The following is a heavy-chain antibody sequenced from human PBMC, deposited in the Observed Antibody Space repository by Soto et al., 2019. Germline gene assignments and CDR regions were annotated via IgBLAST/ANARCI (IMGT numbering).Heavy chain of an antibody. V-gene: IGHV1-3*01. CDR1: GYTFTSYA. J-gene: IGHJ4*02. Sequence: AASVKVSCKASGYTFTSYAMHWVRQAPGQRLEWMGWINAGNGNTKYSQKFQGRVTITRDTSASTAYMELSSLRSEDTAVYYCARVGTILAQYYFDYWGQGTLVTVSS. D-gene: IGHD1-1*01. CDR2: INAGNGNT. CDR3: ARVGTILAQYYFDY.